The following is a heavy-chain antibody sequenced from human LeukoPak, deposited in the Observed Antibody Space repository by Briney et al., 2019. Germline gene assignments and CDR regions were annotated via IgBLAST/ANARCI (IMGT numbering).Heavy chain of an antibody. V-gene: IGHV4-4*02. CDR1: GGSISSSNW. CDR2: IHHSGST. Sequence: PSETLSLTCAVSGGSISSSNWWSWVRQPPGKGLEWIGEIHHSGSTNYNPSLKSRVTISVDKSKNQFSLKLSSVTAADTAVYYCARANTYYYDSSGYHPYNWFDPWGQGTLVTVSS. CDR3: ARANTYYYDSSGYHPYNWFDP. J-gene: IGHJ5*02. D-gene: IGHD3-22*01.